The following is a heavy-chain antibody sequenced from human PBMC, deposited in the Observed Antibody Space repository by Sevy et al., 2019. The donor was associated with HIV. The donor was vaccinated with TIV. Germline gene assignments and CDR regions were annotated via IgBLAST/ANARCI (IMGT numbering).Heavy chain of an antibody. V-gene: IGHV3-23*01. D-gene: IGHD3-10*02. CDR2: FSFGCGKI. CDR3: AREGCSKPHDY. CDR1: GFTFSSYA. J-gene: IGHJ4*02. Sequence: GGSLRLSCAASGFTFSSYAMSWVRQAPGKGLEWVSTFSFGCGKINYADSVKGRFTISRDNSKNTLYLQMHSLRAQDTAVYYCAREGCSKPHDYWGQGTLVTVSS.